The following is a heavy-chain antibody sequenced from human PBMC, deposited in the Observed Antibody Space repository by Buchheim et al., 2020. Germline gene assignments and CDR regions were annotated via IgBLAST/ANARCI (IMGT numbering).Heavy chain of an antibody. CDR3: ARDYYGSGTYYHEIWFDP. V-gene: IGHV3-33*01. CDR2: IWFDENNK. D-gene: IGHD3-10*01. J-gene: IGHJ5*02. Sequence: QVQLVESGGGVVQPGRSLRLSCAASGFSFSSYGMHWVRQAPGKGLEWVAVIWFDENNKYYADSVKGRFTISRDNSTNTLYLQMNSLRAEDTAVYYCARDYYGSGTYYHEIWFDPWGQGTL. CDR1: GFSFSSYG.